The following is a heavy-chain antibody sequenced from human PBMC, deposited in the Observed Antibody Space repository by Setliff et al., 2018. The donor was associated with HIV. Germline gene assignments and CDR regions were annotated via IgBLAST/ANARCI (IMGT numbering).Heavy chain of an antibody. CDR2: NYNRGST. CDR3: ARDQGYYYDSSGYNDAFDI. D-gene: IGHD3-22*01. CDR1: GGSISSYY. J-gene: IGHJ3*02. Sequence: SETLSLTCTISGGSISSYYWGWIRQPPGKGLEWIGYNYNRGSTNSNPSLRSRVTISIDKFKNQFSLNLSSVTAADTAVYYCARDQGYYYDSSGYNDAFDIWGQGTMVTVSS. V-gene: IGHV4-59*01.